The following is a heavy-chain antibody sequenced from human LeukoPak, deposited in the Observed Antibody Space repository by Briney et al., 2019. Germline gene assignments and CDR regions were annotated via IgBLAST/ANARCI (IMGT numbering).Heavy chain of an antibody. CDR2: IYTSGST. CDR1: GGSISSYY. CDR3: ARDYIGYSYGYGYFDY. Sequence: PSETLSLTCTVSGGSISSYYWSWIRQPAGKGLEWIGRIYTSGSTNYNPSLKSRVTMSVDTSKNQFSLKLSSETAADTAVYYCARDYIGYSYGYGYFDYWGQGTLVTVSS. J-gene: IGHJ4*02. D-gene: IGHD5-18*01. V-gene: IGHV4-4*07.